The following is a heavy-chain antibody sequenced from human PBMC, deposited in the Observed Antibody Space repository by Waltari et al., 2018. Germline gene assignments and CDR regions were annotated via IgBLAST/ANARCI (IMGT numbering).Heavy chain of an antibody. CDR2: SYYEGTT. CDR1: GFSVSNNY. CDR3: ARAGGIAASGTIDS. Sequence: DVQLVESGGALLQPGGSLRLSCAASGFSVSNNYMTWVRQAPGKGLEWVSISYYEGTTNYADSVKDRFTISRDNSKNTLYLQMNSLRVEDTAFYYCARAGGIAASGTIDSWGQGTLVTVSS. V-gene: IGHV3-53*01. D-gene: IGHD6-13*01. J-gene: IGHJ4*02.